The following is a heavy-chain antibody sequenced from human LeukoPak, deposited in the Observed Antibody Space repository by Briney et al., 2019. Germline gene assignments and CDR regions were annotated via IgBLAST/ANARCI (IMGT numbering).Heavy chain of an antibody. V-gene: IGHV3-23*01. CDR3: AKGIRSVAGTDY. CDR2: ISGSGGST. CDR1: GLPFSSYA. J-gene: IGHJ4*02. D-gene: IGHD6-19*01. Sequence: GGSLILFCAASGLPFSSYAMSWVRQASGQGLEWVSAISGSGGSTHYADTVKGRFTISRDNSKRTLYLQMNSLRAEDTAVYYCAKGIRSVAGTDYWGQGTLVTVA.